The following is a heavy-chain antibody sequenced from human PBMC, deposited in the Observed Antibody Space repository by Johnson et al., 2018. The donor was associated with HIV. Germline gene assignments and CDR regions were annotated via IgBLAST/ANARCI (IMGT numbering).Heavy chain of an antibody. CDR2: INSDGSST. CDR1: GSTFSTNW. CDR3: ARSRWADDAFDG. J-gene: IGHJ3*01. Sequence: EVQLVESGGDLVQPGGSLRLSCVGSGSTFSTNWLHSVRHAPVKALVWVSRINSDGSSTSYADSVTGRFTISRDNAKNTLYLQMISLRAEDMAVYYCARSRWADDAFDGWGQGTMVTVSS. D-gene: IGHD1-26*01. V-gene: IGHV3-74*01.